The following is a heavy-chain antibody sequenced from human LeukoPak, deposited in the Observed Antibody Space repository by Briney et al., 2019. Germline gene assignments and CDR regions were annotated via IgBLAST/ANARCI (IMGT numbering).Heavy chain of an antibody. J-gene: IGHJ4*02. CDR3: ARVFLGSGFYNRPLEY. D-gene: IGHD3-10*01. Sequence: ASVKVSCKASGYTITNYGFSWVRQAPGQGLEWMGWISAYNGNTDYAQKFQGRVTMTTDTSTSTAYLELRSLRSDDTAMYYCARVFLGSGFYNRPLEYWGQGALVTVSS. CDR1: GYTITNYG. CDR2: ISAYNGNT. V-gene: IGHV1-18*01.